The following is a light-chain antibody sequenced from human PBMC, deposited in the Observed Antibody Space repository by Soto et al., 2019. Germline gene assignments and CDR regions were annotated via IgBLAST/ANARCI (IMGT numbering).Light chain of an antibody. Sequence: DIPMTQSPSTLSASVGASVTITCRASQSISTWLAWYTTKPGKAPNLLIYDASSLASGVPSRFSGSGSGTEGTLNISSMQPEEVAVYYCQQYGSSPETFGQGTKVDIK. CDR1: QSISTW. CDR2: DAS. J-gene: IGKJ1*01. V-gene: IGKV1-5*01. CDR3: QQYGSSPET.